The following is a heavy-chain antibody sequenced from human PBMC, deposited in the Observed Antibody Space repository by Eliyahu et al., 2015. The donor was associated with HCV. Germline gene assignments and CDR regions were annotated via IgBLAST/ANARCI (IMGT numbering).Heavy chain of an antibody. Sequence: RIDPSDSYTNYSPSFQGHVTISADKSISTAYLQWSSLKASDTAMYYCARHVTMIVVVRDAFDIWGQGTMVTVSS. J-gene: IGHJ3*02. CDR3: ARHVTMIVVVRDAFDI. CDR2: IDPSDSYT. D-gene: IGHD3-22*01. V-gene: IGHV5-10-1*01.